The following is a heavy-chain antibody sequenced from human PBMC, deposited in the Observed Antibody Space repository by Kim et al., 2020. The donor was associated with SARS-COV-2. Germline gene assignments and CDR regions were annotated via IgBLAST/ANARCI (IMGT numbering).Heavy chain of an antibody. Sequence: SLKSRVTISVDTSKNQFSLKLSSVTAADTAVYYCARAPGSLLKLYYGMDVWGQGTTVTVSS. V-gene: IGHV4-59*01. J-gene: IGHJ6*02. CDR3: ARAPGSLLKLYYGMDV. D-gene: IGHD6-13*01.